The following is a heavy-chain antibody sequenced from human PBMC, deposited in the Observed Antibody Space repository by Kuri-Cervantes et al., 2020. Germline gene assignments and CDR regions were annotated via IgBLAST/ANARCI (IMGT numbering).Heavy chain of an antibody. CDR2: INPNSGGT. CDR1: GYTFTGYY. Sequence: ASVKVSCKASGYTFTGYYMHWVRQAPGQGLEWMGWINPNSGGTNYAQKFQGWVTMTRDTSISTAYMELSRLRSDDTAVYYCARGTGIAVAGIIFSWGQGTLVTVSS. V-gene: IGHV1-2*04. CDR3: ARGTGIAVAGIIFS. J-gene: IGHJ5*02. D-gene: IGHD6-19*01.